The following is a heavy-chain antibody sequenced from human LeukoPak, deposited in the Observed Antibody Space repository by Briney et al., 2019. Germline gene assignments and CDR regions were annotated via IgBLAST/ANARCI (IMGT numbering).Heavy chain of an antibody. CDR3: ARSLSAGSGWYYFDY. V-gene: IGHV3-48*04. Sequence: PGGSLRLSCAAPGFTFSSYSMNWVRQAPGKGLEWVSYISSSSSTIYYADSVKGRFTISRDNAKNSLYLQMNSLRAEDTAMYYCARSLSAGSGWYYFDYGGQGTLVTVSS. CDR1: GFTFSSYS. D-gene: IGHD6-19*01. CDR2: ISSSSSTI. J-gene: IGHJ4*02.